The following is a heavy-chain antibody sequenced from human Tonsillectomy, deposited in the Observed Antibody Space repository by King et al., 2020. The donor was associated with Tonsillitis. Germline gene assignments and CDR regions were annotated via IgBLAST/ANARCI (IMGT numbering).Heavy chain of an antibody. D-gene: IGHD6-13*01. CDR3: ARGMAPSEDY. CDR2: IHPSCGST. Sequence: VQLVESGAEVKKPGASVKVSCKASGYTFTSYYMHWVRPAPGQGLEWMGIIHPSCGSTSYAQKFQGRVPMTRDTSTSTVYMELSSLRSEDTAVYYCARGMAPSEDYWGKGTLVTVYS. J-gene: IGHJ4*02. CDR1: GYTFTSYY. V-gene: IGHV1-46*03.